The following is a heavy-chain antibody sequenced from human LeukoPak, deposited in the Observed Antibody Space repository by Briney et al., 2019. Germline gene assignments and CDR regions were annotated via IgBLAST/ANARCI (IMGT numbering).Heavy chain of an antibody. Sequence: PGGSLRLSCAASGFTVTTKTMAWVRQAPGRGLEWVSVFYSPGSTYYADSVHGRFTISRDTSLNTLSLQMNSLRVEDTAVYYCASARESCIGSTCYEYFHHWGQGTPLRVSS. CDR3: ASARESCIGSTCYEYFHH. CDR1: GFTVTTKT. CDR2: FYSPGST. D-gene: IGHD3-22*01. J-gene: IGHJ1*01. V-gene: IGHV3-53*01.